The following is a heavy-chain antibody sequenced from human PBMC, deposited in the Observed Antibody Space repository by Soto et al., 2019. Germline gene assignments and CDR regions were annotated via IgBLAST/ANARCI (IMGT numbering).Heavy chain of an antibody. V-gene: IGHV4-4*02. D-gene: IGHD2-15*01. Sequence: QVQLQESGPGLVKPSGTLSLTCAVSSGSISSSNWWSWVRQPPGKRLEWIGEIYHSGSTNYNPSLKSRVTTTGDKSNNQVPLRLSSVAAGDTAVYDGARVGGGCSGGSCYPALYYFDYWGQGTLVTVSS. CDR3: ARVGGGCSGGSCYPALYYFDY. J-gene: IGHJ4*02. CDR2: IYHSGST. CDR1: SGSISSSNW.